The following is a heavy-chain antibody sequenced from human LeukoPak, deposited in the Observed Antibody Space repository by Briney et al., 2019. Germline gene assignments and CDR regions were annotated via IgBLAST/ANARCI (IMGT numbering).Heavy chain of an antibody. D-gene: IGHD4-11*01. Sequence: ASVKVSCKASGYILTDYYMHWVRQAPGQGLEWMGWINPNSGDTNYAQKFQGRVTMTRDMSTSTVYMELSSLRSEDTAVYYCARGTQYSNYLFDYWGQGTLVTVSS. V-gene: IGHV1-2*02. CDR2: INPNSGDT. CDR3: ARGTQYSNYLFDY. J-gene: IGHJ4*02. CDR1: GYILTDYY.